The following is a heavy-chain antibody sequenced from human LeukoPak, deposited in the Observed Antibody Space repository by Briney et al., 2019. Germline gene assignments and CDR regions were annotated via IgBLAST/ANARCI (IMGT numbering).Heavy chain of an antibody. Sequence: SGGSLRLSCAASGFTFSGYFMHWVRQAPGKGLEWVAIISLDGSNEYYADSVKGRFTISRDNSKNMLYLQMNSLRPEDTAVYFCARGTGFGTFDSWGQGTLVTVSS. CDR3: ARGTGFGTFDS. D-gene: IGHD1-1*01. CDR2: ISLDGSNE. V-gene: IGHV3-30-3*01. CDR1: GFTFSGYF. J-gene: IGHJ4*02.